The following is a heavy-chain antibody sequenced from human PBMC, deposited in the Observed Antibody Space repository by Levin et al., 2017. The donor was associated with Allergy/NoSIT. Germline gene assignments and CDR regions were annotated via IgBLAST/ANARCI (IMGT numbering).Heavy chain of an antibody. V-gene: IGHV3-30*18. D-gene: IGHD5-18*01. CDR2: ISYDGSNK. CDR3: AKANSYGYLAFDY. J-gene: IGHJ4*02. CDR1: GFTFSSYG. Sequence: PGGSLRLSCAASGFTFSSYGMHWVRQAPGKGLEWVAVISYDGSNKYYADSVKGRFTISRDNSKNTLYLQMNSLRAEDTAVYYCAKANSYGYLAFDYWGQGTLVTVSS.